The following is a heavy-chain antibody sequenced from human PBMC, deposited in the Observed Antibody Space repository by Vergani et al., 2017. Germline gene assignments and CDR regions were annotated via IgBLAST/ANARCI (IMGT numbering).Heavy chain of an antibody. CDR3: ARLCIAAAQFDP. CDR2: IDPSDSYT. J-gene: IGHJ5*02. CDR1: GYSFTSYW. V-gene: IGHV5-10-1*03. Sequence: EVQLVQSGAEVKTPGESLRISCKGSGYSFTSYWISWVRQMPGKGLEWMGRIDPSDSYTNYSPSFQGHVTISADKSISTAYLQWSSLKASDTAIYYCARLCIAAAQFDPWGQGTLVTVSS. D-gene: IGHD6-13*01.